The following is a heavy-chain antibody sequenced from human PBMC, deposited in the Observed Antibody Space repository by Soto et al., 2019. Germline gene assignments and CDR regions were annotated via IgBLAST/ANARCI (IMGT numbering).Heavy chain of an antibody. D-gene: IGHD3-9*01. V-gene: IGHV2-5*01. Sequence: QITLKESGPTLVKPTQTLTLTCTFSGFSLSTSGVGVGWIRQPPGKALEWLALIYWNDDKRYSPSLKSRLTITKDTSKNQVVLTMTNMDPVDTATYYCAHLNDYDIVTGYYLRYFDLWGRGTLVTVSS. J-gene: IGHJ2*01. CDR1: GFSLSTSGVG. CDR2: IYWNDDK. CDR3: AHLNDYDIVTGYYLRYFDL.